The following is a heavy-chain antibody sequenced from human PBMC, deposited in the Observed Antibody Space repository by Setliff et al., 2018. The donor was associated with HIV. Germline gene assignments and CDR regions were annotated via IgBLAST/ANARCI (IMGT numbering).Heavy chain of an antibody. CDR2: IYNSGGT. CDR3: ARVDCSGGSCYPPAY. Sequence: SSETLSLTCTVSGGSMSSYFWSWIRQSPGKGLEWIGYIYNSGGTNYNPSLKSRVTISLDTPKNQFSLNLTSVTAADTAVYYCARVDCSGGSCYPPAYWGQGTQFTVSS. CDR1: GGSMSSYF. V-gene: IGHV4-59*01. J-gene: IGHJ4*02. D-gene: IGHD2-15*01.